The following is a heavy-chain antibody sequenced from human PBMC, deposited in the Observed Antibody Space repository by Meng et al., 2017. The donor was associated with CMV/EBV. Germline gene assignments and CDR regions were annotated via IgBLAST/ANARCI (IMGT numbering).Heavy chain of an antibody. Sequence: ASVKVSCKASGYTFTGYYMHWVRQAPGQGLEWMGWINPNSGGTNYAQKFQGRVTMTRDTSISTAYMELSRLRSDDTAVYYCARGWGLQDLNFKYWGQGTLVTVSS. J-gene: IGHJ4*02. CDR1: GYTFTGYY. D-gene: IGHD1-26*01. V-gene: IGHV1-2*02. CDR2: INPNSGGT. CDR3: ARGWGLQDLNFKY.